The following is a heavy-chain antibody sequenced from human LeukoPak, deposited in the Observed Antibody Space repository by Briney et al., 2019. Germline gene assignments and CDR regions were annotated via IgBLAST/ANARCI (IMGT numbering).Heavy chain of an antibody. Sequence: ASVKVSCKASGYTFTSYGISWVRQAPGQGLEWMGWVSAYNGNTNYAQKLQGRVTMTTDTSTSTAYMELRSLRSGDTAVYYCARVWFGEIHPLYYYYYMDVWGKGTTVTISS. CDR1: GYTFTSYG. V-gene: IGHV1-18*01. CDR2: VSAYNGNT. CDR3: ARVWFGEIHPLYYYYYMDV. J-gene: IGHJ6*03. D-gene: IGHD3-10*01.